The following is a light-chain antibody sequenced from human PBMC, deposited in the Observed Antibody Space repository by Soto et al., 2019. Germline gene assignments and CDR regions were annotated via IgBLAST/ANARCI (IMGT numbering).Light chain of an antibody. V-gene: IGLV2-8*01. CDR2: EVN. CDR1: SSDVGGYNY. J-gene: IGLJ2*01. CDR3: SSYAGSNNFVL. Sequence: QSALTQPPSASGSPGQSVTISCTGTSSDVGGYNYVSWYQQHPGKAPKVMIYEVNKRPSGVPDRFSGSKSGNTASLTVSGLQAEDEADYYCSSYAGSNNFVLFGGGTKVTVL.